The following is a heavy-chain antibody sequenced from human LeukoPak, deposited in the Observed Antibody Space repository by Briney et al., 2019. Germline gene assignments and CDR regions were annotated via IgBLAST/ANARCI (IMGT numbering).Heavy chain of an antibody. D-gene: IGHD3-3*01. CDR3: ARHVYDFWSGYYPQYFDY. CDR2: IYYSGST. CDR1: GGSISSSSYY. V-gene: IGHV4-39*01. J-gene: IGHJ4*02. Sequence: SETLSLTCTVSGGSISSSSYYWGWIRQPPGKRLEWIGSIYYSGSTYYNPSLKSRVTISVDTSKNQFSLKLSSVTAADTAVYYCARHVYDFWSGYYPQYFDYWGQGTLVTVSS.